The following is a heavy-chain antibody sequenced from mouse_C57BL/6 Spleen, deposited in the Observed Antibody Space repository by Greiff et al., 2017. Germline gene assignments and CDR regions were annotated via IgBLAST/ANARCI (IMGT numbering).Heavy chain of an antibody. CDR3: ASLDGYYGYFDY. J-gene: IGHJ2*01. CDR2: ISSGSSTI. D-gene: IGHD2-3*01. V-gene: IGHV5-17*01. Sequence: DVKPVESGGGLVKPGGSLKLSCAASGFTFSDYGMHWVRQAPEKGLEWVAYISSGSSTIYYADTVKGRFTISRDNAKNTLFLQMTSLRSEDTAMYYCASLDGYYGYFDYWGQGTTLTVSS. CDR1: GFTFSDYG.